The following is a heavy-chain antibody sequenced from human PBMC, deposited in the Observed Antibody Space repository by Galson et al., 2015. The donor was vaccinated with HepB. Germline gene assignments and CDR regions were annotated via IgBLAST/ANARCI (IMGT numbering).Heavy chain of an antibody. D-gene: IGHD3-10*01. CDR2: INPNSGGT. V-gene: IGHV1-2*04. CDR3: ARSMVRGVIILYFDY. Sequence: SVKVSCKASGYTFTSYYMHWVRQAPGQGLEWMGWINPNSGGTNYAQKFQGWVTMTRDTSISTAYMELSRLRSDDTAVYYCARSMVRGVIILYFDYWGQGTLVTVSS. J-gene: IGHJ4*02. CDR1: GYTFTSYY.